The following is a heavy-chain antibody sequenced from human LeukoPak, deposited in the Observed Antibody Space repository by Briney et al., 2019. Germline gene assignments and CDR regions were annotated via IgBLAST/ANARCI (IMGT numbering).Heavy chain of an antibody. D-gene: IGHD3-22*01. CDR1: GGSFSGYY. CDR3: ARSHYYDSSGYYGFDY. CDR2: INHSGST. J-gene: IGHJ4*02. V-gene: IGHV4-34*01. Sequence: PSGTLSLTCAVYGGSFSGYYWSWIRQPPGKGLEWIGEINHSGSTNYNPSLKSRVTISVDTSKNQFSLKLSSVTAADTAVYYCARSHYYDSSGYYGFDYWGQGTLVTVSS.